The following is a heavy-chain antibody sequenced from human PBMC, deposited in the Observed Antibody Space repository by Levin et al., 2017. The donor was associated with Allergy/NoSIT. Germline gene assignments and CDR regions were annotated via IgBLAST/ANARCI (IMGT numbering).Heavy chain of an antibody. J-gene: IGHJ4*02. Sequence: ETLSLTCAASGFTFSNAWMSWVRQAPGKGLEWVGRIKSKTDGGTADYAAPVKGRFTISRDDSKNTLYLEMNSLKTEDTAVYYCTTDRFGGFDYWGQGTLVTVSS. V-gene: IGHV3-15*01. D-gene: IGHD4-23*01. CDR2: IKSKTDGGTA. CDR3: TTDRFGGFDY. CDR1: GFTFSNAW.